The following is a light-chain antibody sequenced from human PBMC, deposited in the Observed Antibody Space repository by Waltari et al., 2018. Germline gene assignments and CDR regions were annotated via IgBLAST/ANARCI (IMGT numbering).Light chain of an antibody. CDR3: QQYGRSWNT. J-gene: IGKJ2*01. CDR2: GSS. Sequence: EIVLTQSPGTLSLSPGERATLSCRASQSVSSNYLAWYQQRPGQAPRLLIHGSSSRATGIPDRFSGSGSGTDFTLTISSLEPEDFAVYYCQQYGRSWNTFGQGTKLEIK. CDR1: QSVSSNY. V-gene: IGKV3-20*01.